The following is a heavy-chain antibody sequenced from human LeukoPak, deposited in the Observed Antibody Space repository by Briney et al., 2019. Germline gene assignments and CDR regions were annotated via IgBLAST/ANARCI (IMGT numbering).Heavy chain of an antibody. Sequence: ASVKVSCKASGGTFGTYGLTWVRQAPGQGLEWMGGFNPIFEKANYAQKLQGRVTITTDASTRTVYMELTSLRSEDTAVYYCARDFGSGVFDPWSQGTLVTVSS. CDR3: ARDFGSGVFDP. CDR2: FNPIFEKA. V-gene: IGHV1-69*05. D-gene: IGHD3-10*01. CDR1: GGTFGTYG. J-gene: IGHJ5*02.